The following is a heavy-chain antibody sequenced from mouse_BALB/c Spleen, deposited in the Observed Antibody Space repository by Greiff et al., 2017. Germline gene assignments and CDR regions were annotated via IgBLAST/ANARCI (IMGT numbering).Heavy chain of an antibody. V-gene: IGHV3-2*02. Sequence: VQLKESGPGLVKPSQSLSLTCTVTGYSITSDYAWNWIRQFPGNKLEWMGYISYSGSTSYNPSLKSRISITRDTSKNQFFLQLNSVTTEDTATYYCARWGALAYWGQGTLVTVSA. J-gene: IGHJ3*01. CDR3: ARWGALAY. CDR2: ISYSGST. CDR1: GYSITSDYA.